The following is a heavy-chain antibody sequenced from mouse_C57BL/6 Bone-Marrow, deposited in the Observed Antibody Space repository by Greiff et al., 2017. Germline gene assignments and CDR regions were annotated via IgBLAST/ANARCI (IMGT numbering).Heavy chain of an antibody. CDR1: GFTFSDYG. CDR3: ARYGTNWYFDV. Sequence: EVKLQESGGGLVQPGGSLKLSCAASGFTFSDYGMAWVRPAPRKGPEWVAFISNLAYSIYYADTVTGRFTISRENAKHTLYLEMSSLRSEDTAMYYCARYGTNWYFDVWGTGTTVTVSS. J-gene: IGHJ1*03. V-gene: IGHV5-15*01. D-gene: IGHD1-1*01. CDR2: ISNLAYSI.